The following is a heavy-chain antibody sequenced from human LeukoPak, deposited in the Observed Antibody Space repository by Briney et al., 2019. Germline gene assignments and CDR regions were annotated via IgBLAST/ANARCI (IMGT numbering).Heavy chain of an antibody. CDR2: ISSSSSYI. Sequence: GGSLRLSCAASGFTFSSYSMNWVRQAPGKGLEWVSSISSSSSYIYYADSVKGRFTISRDNSKNTLYLQMNSLRAEDTAVYYCASSLQAAFDAFDIWGQGTMVTVSS. V-gene: IGHV3-21*01. D-gene: IGHD6-25*01. CDR1: GFTFSSYS. CDR3: ASSLQAAFDAFDI. J-gene: IGHJ3*02.